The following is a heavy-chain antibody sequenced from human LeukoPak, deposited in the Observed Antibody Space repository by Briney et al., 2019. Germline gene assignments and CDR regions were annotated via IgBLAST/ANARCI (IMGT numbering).Heavy chain of an antibody. CDR1: GYTFTSYD. Sequence: ASVKVSCKASGYTFTSYDINWVRQATGQGLEWMGWMNPNSGNTGYAQKFQGRVTMTRSTSISTAYMELSSLRSEDTAVYYCARGLPLLWFGESNSYWGQGTLVTVSS. CDR3: ARGLPLLWFGESNSY. D-gene: IGHD3-10*01. J-gene: IGHJ4*02. CDR2: MNPNSGNT. V-gene: IGHV1-8*01.